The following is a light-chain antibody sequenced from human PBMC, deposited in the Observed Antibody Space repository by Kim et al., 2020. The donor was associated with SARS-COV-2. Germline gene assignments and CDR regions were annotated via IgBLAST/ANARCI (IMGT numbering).Light chain of an antibody. CDR1: QGVSNN. V-gene: IGKV3-15*01. Sequence: VSPGERATLSCRTVQGVSNNVACYKQKPGQTPRLLIYDVSTRATGIPARVSGSGSGTDFSLTISSLQSEDFAVYYCQHYRNWPRTFGQGTKVGIK. CDR2: DVS. CDR3: QHYRNWPRT. J-gene: IGKJ1*01.